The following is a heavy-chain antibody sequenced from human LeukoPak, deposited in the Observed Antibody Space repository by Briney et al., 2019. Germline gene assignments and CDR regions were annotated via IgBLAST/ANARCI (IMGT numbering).Heavy chain of an antibody. CDR1: GFTFSSYA. Sequence: GGSLRLSCAASGFTFSSYAMSWVRQAPGKGLEWVSAISGSGGSTYYADSVKGRFTISRDNPKNTLYLQMNSLRAEDTAVYYCAKDGAAAGHYYYYYGMDVWGQGTTVTVSS. CDR2: ISGSGGST. J-gene: IGHJ6*02. CDR3: AKDGAAAGHYYYYYGMDV. D-gene: IGHD6-13*01. V-gene: IGHV3-23*01.